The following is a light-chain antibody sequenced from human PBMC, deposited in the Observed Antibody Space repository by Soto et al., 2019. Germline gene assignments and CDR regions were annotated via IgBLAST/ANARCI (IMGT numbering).Light chain of an antibody. J-gene: IGLJ3*02. CDR1: SSDVGGYNY. V-gene: IGLV2-14*01. CDR2: DVS. Sequence: QSVLTQPASVSGSPGQSITISCTGTSSDVGGYNYVSWYQQHPGKAPKLMIYDVSNRPSGVSNRFSGSKSGNTASLTISGLQAEDEADYYCSSYTSSSWVFGGGNKLTVL. CDR3: SSYTSSSWV.